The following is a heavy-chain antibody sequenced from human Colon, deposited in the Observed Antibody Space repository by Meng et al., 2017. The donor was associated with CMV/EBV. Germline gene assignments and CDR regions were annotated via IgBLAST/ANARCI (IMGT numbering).Heavy chain of an antibody. Sequence: GESLKISCEASGFALSSYWMHWVRQAPGKGLVWISRTNSDGSKRVYADSVKGRFTISRDNANNTLYLQMNSLRAEDTAIYYCVRDGWGADVFDVWGQGTMVTVSS. CDR2: TNSDGSKR. V-gene: IGHV3-74*01. CDR3: VRDGWGADVFDV. CDR1: GFALSSYW. D-gene: IGHD2-2*03. J-gene: IGHJ3*01.